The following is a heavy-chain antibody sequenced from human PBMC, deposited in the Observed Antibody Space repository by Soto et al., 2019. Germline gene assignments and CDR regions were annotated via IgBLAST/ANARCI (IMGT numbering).Heavy chain of an antibody. Sequence: SETLSLTCSVSGTSVSNYYWSWIRQPAGKGLEHIGRIYTSGSTSYNPSLKSRVTMSMDTSQTQIYLNLTSVAAADTAVYYCARGGIQLSYAFDYWGPGILVTVSS. V-gene: IGHV4-4*07. CDR2: IYTSGST. CDR1: GTSVSNYY. J-gene: IGHJ4*02. CDR3: ARGGIQLSYAFDY. D-gene: IGHD5-18*01.